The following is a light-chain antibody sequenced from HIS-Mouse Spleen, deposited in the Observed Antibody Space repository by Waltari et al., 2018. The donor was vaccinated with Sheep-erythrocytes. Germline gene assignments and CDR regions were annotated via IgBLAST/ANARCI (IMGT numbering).Light chain of an antibody. V-gene: IGLV2-23*01. CDR2: EGS. CDR1: SSDVGSYNL. J-gene: IGLJ3*02. CDR3: CSYAGSSTPWV. Sequence: QSALTQPASVSGSPGQSITISCTGTSSDVGSYNLVSWYQQHPGKAPKLMIYEGSKRHSGVSTRFAGSKSCNTASLTISGLQAEDGADYYCCSYAGSSTPWVFGGGTKLTVL.